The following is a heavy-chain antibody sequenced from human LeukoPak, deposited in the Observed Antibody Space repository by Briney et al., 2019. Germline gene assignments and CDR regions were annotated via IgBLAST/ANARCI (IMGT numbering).Heavy chain of an antibody. Sequence: SETLSLTCTVSGGSISSHYWSWVRQPAGKGLEWIGHVYSSGTTNYNPSLKSRVTMSVDTSKNQFSLKLSSVTAADTAVYFCAKESGSSLPYFYSYIDVWGKGTTVTISS. J-gene: IGHJ6*03. CDR3: AKESGSSLPYFYSYIDV. CDR1: GGSISSHY. D-gene: IGHD6-13*01. CDR2: VYSSGTT. V-gene: IGHV4-4*07.